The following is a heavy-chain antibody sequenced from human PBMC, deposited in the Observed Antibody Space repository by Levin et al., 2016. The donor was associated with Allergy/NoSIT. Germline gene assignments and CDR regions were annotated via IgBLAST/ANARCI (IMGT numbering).Heavy chain of an antibody. J-gene: IGHJ6*04. CDR1: GFSLTKSK. Sequence: GESLKISCAASGFSLTKSKMTWVRQAPGKGLEWVSDLTDGEDKTHYADSVKGRFTVSRDDSKNTLYLQMNNLRAEDTAVYYCAREGGLNFETWSGLIEYYSSYFFDVWGKGTAVTISS. D-gene: IGHD3-3*01. V-gene: IGHV3-23*01. CDR2: LTDGEDKT. CDR3: AREGGLNFETWSGLIEYYSSYFFDV.